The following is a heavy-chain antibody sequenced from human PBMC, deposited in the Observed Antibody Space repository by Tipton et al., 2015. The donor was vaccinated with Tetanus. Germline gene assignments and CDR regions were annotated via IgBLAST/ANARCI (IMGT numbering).Heavy chain of an antibody. CDR1: GYTFTHYG. CDR3: ARGRGLGPHEYFEH. Sequence: QMQLVQSGAEVKKPGASVKVSCKASGYTFTHYGINWVRQAPGQGLEWMGWISPFNENVNYAEKFQGRLTMTTDRSTATVYMDLRSLRSDDTAVYYCARGRGLGPHEYFEHWSQGILVTVSS. D-gene: IGHD3/OR15-3a*01. V-gene: IGHV1-18*01. CDR2: ISPFNENV. J-gene: IGHJ5*02.